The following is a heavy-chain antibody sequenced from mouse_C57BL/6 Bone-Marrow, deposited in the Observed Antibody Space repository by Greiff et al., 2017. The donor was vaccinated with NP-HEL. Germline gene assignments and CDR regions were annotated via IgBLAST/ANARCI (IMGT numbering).Heavy chain of an antibody. V-gene: IGHV1-50*01. CDR3: APLLRPYFDV. CDR1: GYTFTSYW. CDR2: IDPSDSYT. J-gene: IGHJ1*03. Sequence: QVQLQQPGAELVKPGASVKLSCKASGYTFTSYWMQWVKQRPGQGLEWIGEIDPSDSYTNYNQKFKGKAILTVDTSSSTAYMQLSSLTSEDSAVYYCAPLLRPYFDVWGTGTTVTVSS. D-gene: IGHD1-1*01.